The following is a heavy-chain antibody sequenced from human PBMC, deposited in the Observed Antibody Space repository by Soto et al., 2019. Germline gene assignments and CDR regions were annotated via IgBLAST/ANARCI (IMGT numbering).Heavy chain of an antibody. CDR2: ISSSSSTI. J-gene: IGHJ6*03. CDR3: ARVMVVAATQYYYYYMDV. V-gene: IGHV3-48*01. CDR1: GFTFSSYS. D-gene: IGHD2-15*01. Sequence: GGSLRFSCAASGFTFSSYSMNWVRQAPGKGLEWVSYISSSSSTIYYADSVKGRFTISRDNAKNSLYLQMNSLRAEDTAVYYCARVMVVAATQYYYYYMDVWGKGTTVTVSS.